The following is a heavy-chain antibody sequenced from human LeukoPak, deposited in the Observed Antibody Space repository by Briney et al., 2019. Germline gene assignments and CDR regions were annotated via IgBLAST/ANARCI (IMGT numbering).Heavy chain of an antibody. V-gene: IGHV4-34*01. Sequence: SETLSLTCAVSGGSFSGYYWTWIRQPPGKGLEWIGEINHSGSTNYNPSLKSRVTISVDTSKNQFSLKLSSVTAADTAVYYCARCLGSGSYYNYWGQGTLVTVSS. CDR2: INHSGST. CDR1: GGSFSGYY. CDR3: ARCLGSGSYYNY. J-gene: IGHJ4*02. D-gene: IGHD1-26*01.